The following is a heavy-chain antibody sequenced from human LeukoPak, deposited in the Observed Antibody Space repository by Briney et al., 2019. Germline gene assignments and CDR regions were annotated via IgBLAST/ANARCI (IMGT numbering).Heavy chain of an antibody. Sequence: ASAKVSCKASGYTFTSYGISWVRQAPGQGLEWMGWISAYNGNTNYAQKLQGRVTMTTDTSTSTAYMELRSLRSDDTAVYYCARDPPRIVVVVAATSYYGMDVWGQGTTVTVSS. V-gene: IGHV1-18*01. D-gene: IGHD2-15*01. J-gene: IGHJ6*02. CDR3: ARDPPRIVVVVAATSYYGMDV. CDR1: GYTFTSYG. CDR2: ISAYNGNT.